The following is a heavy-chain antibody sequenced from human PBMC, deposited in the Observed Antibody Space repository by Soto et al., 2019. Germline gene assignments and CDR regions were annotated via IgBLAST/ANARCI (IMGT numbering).Heavy chain of an antibody. CDR2: ISGSGGST. V-gene: IGHV3-23*01. Sequence: GGSLRLSCAASGFTFSSYAMSWVRQAPGKGLEGVSAISGSGGSTYYADSVKGRFTISRDNSKNTLYLQMNSLRAEDTAVYYCAKDVILSSSWYFRTWGQGTLVTVSS. CDR1: GFTFSSYA. D-gene: IGHD6-13*01. CDR3: AKDVILSSSWYFRT. J-gene: IGHJ4*02.